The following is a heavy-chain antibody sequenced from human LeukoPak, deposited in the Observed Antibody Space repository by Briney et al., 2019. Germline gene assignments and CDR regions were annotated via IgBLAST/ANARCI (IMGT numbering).Heavy chain of an antibody. J-gene: IGHJ2*01. CDR2: IYYSGST. D-gene: IGHD6-13*01. CDR1: GGSISSGDYY. Sequence: SETLSLTCTVSGGSISSGDYYWSWIRQPPGKGLEWIGYIYYSGSTYYNPSLKSRVTISVDTSKNQFSLKLSSVTAADTAVYYCARAAGRHWYFDLWGRGTLVTVSS. CDR3: ARAAGRHWYFDL. V-gene: IGHV4-30-4*01.